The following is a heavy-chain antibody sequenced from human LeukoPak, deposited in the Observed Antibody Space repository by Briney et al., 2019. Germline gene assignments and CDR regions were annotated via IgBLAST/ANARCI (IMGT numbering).Heavy chain of an antibody. CDR3: ARDKYATYSGSYYGLLYYFDY. J-gene: IGHJ4*02. D-gene: IGHD1-26*01. V-gene: IGHV1-18*01. Sequence: GASVKVSCKASGCTFTSYGISWVRQAPGQGLEWMGWISAYNGNTDYAQKLQGRVAMTTDTSTSTAYMELRSLRSDDTAVYYCARDKYATYSGSYYGLLYYFDYWGQGTLVTVSS. CDR1: GCTFTSYG. CDR2: ISAYNGNT.